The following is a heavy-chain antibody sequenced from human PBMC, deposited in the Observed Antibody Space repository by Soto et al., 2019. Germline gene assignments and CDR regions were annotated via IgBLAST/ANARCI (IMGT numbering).Heavy chain of an antibody. CDR3: ARGSLYYYFDY. Sequence: SETLSLTCAVYGGSFSGYYWSWIRQPPGKGLEWIGDIYYSGSTNYNPSLKSRVTISVDTSKNQFSLKLSSVTAADTAVYYCARGSLYYYFDYWGQGTLVTVSS. CDR1: GGSFSGYY. J-gene: IGHJ4*02. CDR2: IYYSGST. V-gene: IGHV4-34*01. D-gene: IGHD3-10*01.